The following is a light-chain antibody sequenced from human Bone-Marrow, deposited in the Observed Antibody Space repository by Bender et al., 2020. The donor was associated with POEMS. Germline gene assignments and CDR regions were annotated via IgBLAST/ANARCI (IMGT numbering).Light chain of an antibody. CDR1: RLGDKY. V-gene: IGLV3-1*01. CDR2: QDS. Sequence: SYELTQPPSVSVSPGQTASITCSGDRLGDKYACWYQQKPGQSPVMVMFQDSERPSGVPDRYSGSKSGTSASLTISGLQAEDEADYYCSSYTSSSTSVFGGGTKLTVL. J-gene: IGLJ3*02. CDR3: SSYTSSSTSV.